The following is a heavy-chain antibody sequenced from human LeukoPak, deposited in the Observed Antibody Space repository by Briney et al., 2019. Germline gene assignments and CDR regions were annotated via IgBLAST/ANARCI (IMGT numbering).Heavy chain of an antibody. J-gene: IGHJ4*02. CDR2: INHSGST. CDR1: GGSFSGYY. CDR3: ARHGTYYYDSSGYYYPDY. D-gene: IGHD3-22*01. Sequence: SETLSLTCAVYGGSFSGYYWSWIRQPPGKGLEWIGEINHSGSTNYNPSLKSRVTISVDTSKNQFSLKLSSVTAADTAVYYCARHGTYYYDSSGYYYPDYWGQGTLVTVSS. V-gene: IGHV4-34*01.